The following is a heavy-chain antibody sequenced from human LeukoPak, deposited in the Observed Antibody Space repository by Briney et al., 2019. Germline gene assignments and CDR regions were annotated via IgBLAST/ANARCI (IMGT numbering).Heavy chain of an antibody. V-gene: IGHV3-30*03. Sequence: GSLRLSCAASGFTFRNHAIHWVRQAPGKGLEWVAVISNDGTNKWYADSVKGRFTISRDNSKNTLFLQMNSLRAEDTAVYYCARDLYRIVVVPHYFDYWGQGTLVTVSS. CDR2: ISNDGTNK. CDR1: GFTFRNHA. J-gene: IGHJ4*02. CDR3: ARDLYRIVVVPHYFDY. D-gene: IGHD3-22*01.